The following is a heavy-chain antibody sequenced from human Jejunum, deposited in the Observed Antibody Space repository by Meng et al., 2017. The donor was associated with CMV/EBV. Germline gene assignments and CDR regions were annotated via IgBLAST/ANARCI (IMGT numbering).Heavy chain of an antibody. Sequence: GFTFNNNAMSWVRQAPGKGLEWVSIIGADSGGIQYGDSVKGRFTISRDNSKNTLYLQMDSLRVEDTAKYFCAKGGQEVPLTRRFDYWGQGTLVTVSS. CDR2: IGADSGGI. CDR3: AKGGQEVPLTRRFDY. V-gene: IGHV3-23*01. J-gene: IGHJ4*02. D-gene: IGHD2-15*01. CDR1: GFTFNNNA.